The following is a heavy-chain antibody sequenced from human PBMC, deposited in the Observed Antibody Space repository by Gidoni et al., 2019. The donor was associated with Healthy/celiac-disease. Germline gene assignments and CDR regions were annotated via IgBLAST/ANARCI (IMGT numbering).Heavy chain of an antibody. J-gene: IGHJ5*02. CDR3: ARGRGYSSSKTNWFDP. CDR1: GGSFSGYY. CDR2: IKHSGST. Sequence: QVQLQQWGAGLLKPSETLSLTCAVYGGSFSGYYWSWIRQHPGKGLEWIGEIKHSGSTNYNPSLKSRVTISVDTSKNQFSLKLSSVTAADTAVYYCARGRGYSSSKTNWFDPWGQGTLVTVSS. D-gene: IGHD6-6*01. V-gene: IGHV4-34*02.